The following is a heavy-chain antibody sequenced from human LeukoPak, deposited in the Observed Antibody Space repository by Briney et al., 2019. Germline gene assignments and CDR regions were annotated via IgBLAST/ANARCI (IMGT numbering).Heavy chain of an antibody. D-gene: IGHD5-18*01. CDR3: ARGRTPVDTDNYYYYYMDV. J-gene: IGHJ6*03. V-gene: IGHV1-69*06. CDR1: GGTFSSYA. Sequence: GASVKVSCKASGGTFSSYAISWVRQAPGQGLEWMGGIIPIFGTANYAQKFQGRVTITADKSTSTAYMELSSLRSEDTAVYYCARGRTPVDTDNYYYYYMDVWGKGTTVTVSS. CDR2: IIPIFGTA.